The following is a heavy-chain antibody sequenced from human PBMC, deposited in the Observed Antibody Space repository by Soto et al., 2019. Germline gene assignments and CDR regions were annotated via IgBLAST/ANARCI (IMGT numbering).Heavy chain of an antibody. CDR1: GYTFTSYG. V-gene: IGHV1-18*01. Sequence: QVHLVQSGAELKKPGASVKVSCKTSGYTFTSYGITWMRQAPGQGLAWMGWINPFNGNTNSAQKLQGRVTMTTDTSTSTAYMALRSLRSDDTAVYYCARGGRKGWFDPWGQGTLVTVSS. CDR3: ARGGRKGWFDP. D-gene: IGHD3-10*01. CDR2: INPFNGNT. J-gene: IGHJ5*02.